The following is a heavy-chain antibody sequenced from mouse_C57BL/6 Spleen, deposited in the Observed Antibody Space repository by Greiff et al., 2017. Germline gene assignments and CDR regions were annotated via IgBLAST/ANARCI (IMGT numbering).Heavy chain of an antibody. V-gene: IGHV1-53*01. CDR3: ARVRLRLYYAMDY. J-gene: IGHJ4*01. D-gene: IGHD3-2*02. CDR1: GYTFTSYW. CDR2: INPSNGGT. Sequence: QVQLKQPGTELVKPGASVKLSCKASGYTFTSYWMHWVKQRPGQGLEWIGNINPSNGGTNYNEKFKSKATLTVDKSSSTAYMQLSSLTSEDSAFYYCARVRLRLYYAMDYWGQGTSVTVSS.